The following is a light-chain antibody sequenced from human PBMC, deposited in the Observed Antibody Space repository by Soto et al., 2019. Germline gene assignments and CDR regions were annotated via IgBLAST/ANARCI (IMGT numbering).Light chain of an antibody. Sequence: DVQLTQSPSSLSASVGDRVTITCRASQGINNYLAWYQQKPGKVPNLLIYAASTLQSVIPSRLSGSESGTDFTLTISSLQPEDVATYYCQKFNSVPTFAGGNKVE. V-gene: IGKV1-27*01. CDR3: QKFNSVPT. J-gene: IGKJ4*01. CDR2: AAS. CDR1: QGINNY.